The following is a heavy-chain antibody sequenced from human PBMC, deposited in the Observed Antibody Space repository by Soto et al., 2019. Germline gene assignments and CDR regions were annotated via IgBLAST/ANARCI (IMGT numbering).Heavy chain of an antibody. J-gene: IGHJ5*02. D-gene: IGHD3-3*01. CDR2: INHSGST. Sequence: SETLSLTCAVYGGSFSGYYWSWIRQPPGKGLEWIGEINHSGSTNYNPPLKSRVTISVDTSKNQFSLKLSSVTAADTAVYYCARWISDFWSGYYQYNWFDPWGQGTLVTVSS. CDR3: ARWISDFWSGYYQYNWFDP. V-gene: IGHV4-34*01. CDR1: GGSFSGYY.